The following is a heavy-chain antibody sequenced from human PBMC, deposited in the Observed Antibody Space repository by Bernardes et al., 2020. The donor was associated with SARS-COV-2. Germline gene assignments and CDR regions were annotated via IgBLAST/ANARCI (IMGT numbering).Heavy chain of an antibody. J-gene: IGHJ6*02. CDR1: GYTFPSYT. CDR2: ISPYYGKT. D-gene: IGHD5-12*01. Sequence: ASVKVSCKASGYTFPSYTFTWVRQAPGQGLEWVGWISPYYGKTNYAQKLQGSVTMTTDTSTTTAYMELSGLRSDDTAVYYCARDRRLKWDAYFAEGIDVGRHGTPLTVSS. V-gene: IGHV1-18*04. CDR3: ARDRRLKWDAYFAEGIDV.